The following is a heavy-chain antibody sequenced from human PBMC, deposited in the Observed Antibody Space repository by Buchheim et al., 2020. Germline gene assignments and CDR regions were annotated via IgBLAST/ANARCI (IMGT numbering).Heavy chain of an antibody. Sequence: QVQLQESGPGLVKPSGTLSLTCAVSGGSINNNHWWNWVRQPPGQGLEWIGQISHSGDTNYNQSLKSRVTISVDKSKNQFSLKLSSVTAADTAVYYCARGAIYDSSGYPLWYFDYWGQGTL. D-gene: IGHD3-22*01. CDR3: ARGAIYDSSGYPLWYFDY. J-gene: IGHJ4*02. CDR2: ISHSGDT. CDR1: GGSINNNHW. V-gene: IGHV4-4*02.